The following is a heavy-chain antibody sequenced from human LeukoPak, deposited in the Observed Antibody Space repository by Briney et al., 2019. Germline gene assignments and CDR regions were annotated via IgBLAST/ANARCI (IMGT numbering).Heavy chain of an antibody. CDR2: ISYDGSNK. J-gene: IGHJ4*02. V-gene: IGHV3-30*18. CDR1: GFTFSGYG. CDR3: AKGLKGNYYDSSGYYAY. D-gene: IGHD3-22*01. Sequence: GGSLRLSCAASGFTFSGYGMHWVRQAPGKGLEWVAVISYDGSNKYYADSVKGRFTISRDNSKNTLYLQMNSLRAEDTAVYYCAKGLKGNYYDSSGYYAYWGQGTLVTVSS.